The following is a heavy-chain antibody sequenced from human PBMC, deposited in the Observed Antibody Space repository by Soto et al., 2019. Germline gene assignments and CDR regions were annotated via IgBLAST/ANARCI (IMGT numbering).Heavy chain of an antibody. CDR3: ASEYYYDSSGPRAFDI. J-gene: IGHJ3*02. V-gene: IGHV1-69*13. CDR2: IIPIFGTA. CDR1: GGTFSSYA. Sequence: GASVKVSCKASGGTFSSYAISWVRQAPGQGLEWMGGIIPIFGTANYAQKFQGRVTITADESTSTAYMELSSLRSEDTAVYYCASEYYYDSSGPRAFDIWGQGTMVTVSS. D-gene: IGHD3-22*01.